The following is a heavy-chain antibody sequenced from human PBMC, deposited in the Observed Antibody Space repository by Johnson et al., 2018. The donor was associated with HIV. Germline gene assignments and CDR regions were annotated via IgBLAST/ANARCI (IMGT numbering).Heavy chain of an antibody. Sequence: QVQLVESGGGVVQPGRSLRLSCAASGFTFSDYYMSWIRPAPGKGLEWVSYISSSGSTIYYADSVKGRFTISRDNAKNSLYLQMSSLRAEDTALYYWARAGGLVGDRAFDIWGQGTMVTVSS. CDR3: ARAGGLVGDRAFDI. J-gene: IGHJ3*02. V-gene: IGHV3-11*01. CDR1: GFTFSDYY. D-gene: IGHD1-26*01. CDR2: ISSSGSTI.